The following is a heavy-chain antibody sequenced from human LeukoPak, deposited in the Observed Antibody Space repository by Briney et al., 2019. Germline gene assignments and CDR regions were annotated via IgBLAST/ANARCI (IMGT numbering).Heavy chain of an antibody. D-gene: IGHD1-14*01. CDR1: GFSFSFSDSY. CDR2: ISKSGSTI. CDR3: ARGPGNRGYFDY. V-gene: IGHV3-11*01. Sequence: SGGSLRLSCTASGFSFSFSDSYLIWIRQAPGKGLEWVSYISKSGSTIYYPDSVKGRFTISRDNAKNSVYLQMNSLRAEDTAVYYCARGPGNRGYFDYWGQGTLVTVSS. J-gene: IGHJ4*02.